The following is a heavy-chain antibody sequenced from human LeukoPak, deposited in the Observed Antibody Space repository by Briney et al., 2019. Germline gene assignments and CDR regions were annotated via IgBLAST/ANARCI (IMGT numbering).Heavy chain of an antibody. CDR1: GYTFTSYG. CDR2: ISAYNGNT. J-gene: IGHJ6*03. D-gene: IGHD1-26*01. CDR3: ARDGGSYYSNYYYYMDV. V-gene: IGHV1-18*01. Sequence: ASVKVSCKASGYTFTSYGISWVRQAPGQRLEWMGWISAYNGNTNYAQKLQGRVTMTTDTSTSTAYMELRSLRSDDTAVYYCARDGGSYYSNYYYYMDVWGKGTTVTVSS.